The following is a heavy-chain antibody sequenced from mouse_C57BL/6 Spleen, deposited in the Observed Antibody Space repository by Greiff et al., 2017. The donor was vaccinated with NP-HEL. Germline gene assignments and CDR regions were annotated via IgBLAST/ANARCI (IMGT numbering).Heavy chain of an antibody. Sequence: DVMLVESGEGLVKPGGSLKLSCAASGFTFSSYAMSWVRQTPEKRLEWVAYISSGGDYIYYADTVKGRFTISRDNARNTLYLQMSSLKSEDTAMYYCTRVGLYYYGSSYENWYFDVWGTGTTVTVSS. CDR2: ISSGGDYI. J-gene: IGHJ1*03. CDR1: GFTFSSYA. D-gene: IGHD1-1*01. V-gene: IGHV5-9-1*02. CDR3: TRVGLYYYGSSYENWYFDV.